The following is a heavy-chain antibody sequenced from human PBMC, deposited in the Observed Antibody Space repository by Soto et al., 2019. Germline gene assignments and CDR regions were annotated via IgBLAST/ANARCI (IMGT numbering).Heavy chain of an antibody. CDR1: GFTFSTYA. Sequence: PGGSLRLSCAASGFTFSTYAMQWVRQAPGKGLEWVAVIWYDGSNKYYGDSVKGRFTISRDNSKNTLYLQMNSLRLEDTAIYYCASITGIAAATRWFDPWGQGTLVTVSS. V-gene: IGHV3-33*01. D-gene: IGHD6-13*01. CDR2: IWYDGSNK. CDR3: ASITGIAAATRWFDP. J-gene: IGHJ5*02.